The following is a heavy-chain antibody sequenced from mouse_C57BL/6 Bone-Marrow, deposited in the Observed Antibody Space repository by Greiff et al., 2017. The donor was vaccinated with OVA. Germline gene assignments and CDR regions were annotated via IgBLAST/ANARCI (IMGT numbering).Heavy chain of an antibody. Sequence: EVKLQESGGGLVKPGGSLKLSCAASGFTFSSYAMSWVRQTPEKRLEWVATISDGGGYTYYPDTVKGRFTISRDNAKNNLYLQMSQLKSEDTAMYDCARDLIYDGYDEWFAYWGQGTLVTVSA. D-gene: IGHD2-3*01. J-gene: IGHJ3*01. V-gene: IGHV5-4*01. CDR3: ARDLIYDGYDEWFAY. CDR2: ISDGGGYT. CDR1: GFTFSSYA.